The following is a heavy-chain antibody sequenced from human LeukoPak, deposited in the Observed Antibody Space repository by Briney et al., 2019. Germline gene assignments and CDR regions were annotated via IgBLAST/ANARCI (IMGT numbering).Heavy chain of an antibody. CDR3: ARAVKYRSGPLTDLLPFYFDY. Sequence: ASVKVSCKASGYTFTNYAMHWVRQAPGQRLEWMGWINTGNGNTKYSQEFQGRVTITRDTSANTAYMELSSLRSEDMAVYYCARAVKYRSGPLTDLLPFYFDYWGQGTLVTVSS. CDR1: GYTFTNYA. J-gene: IGHJ4*02. V-gene: IGHV1-3*03. CDR2: INTGNGNT. D-gene: IGHD6-19*01.